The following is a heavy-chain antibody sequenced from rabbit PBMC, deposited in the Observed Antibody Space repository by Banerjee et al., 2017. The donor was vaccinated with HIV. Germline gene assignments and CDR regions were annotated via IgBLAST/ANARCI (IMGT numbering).Heavy chain of an antibody. D-gene: IGHD8-1*01. Sequence: QEQLEESGGGLVKPEGSLTLTCTASGFSFSSSYWICWVRQAPGKGPEWIACIDGGDSGSTYYASWAKGRFTISKTSSTTVTLQMTGLTAADTATYFCARGVGSSYFGLWGPGTLVTVS. CDR1: GFSFSSSYW. CDR2: IDGGDSGST. CDR3: ARGVGSSYFGL. V-gene: IGHV1S45*01. J-gene: IGHJ4*01.